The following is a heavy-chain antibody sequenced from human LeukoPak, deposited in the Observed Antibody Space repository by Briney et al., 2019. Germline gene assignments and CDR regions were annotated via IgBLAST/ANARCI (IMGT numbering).Heavy chain of an antibody. CDR3: ARATGGRFFGDTGGWFDP. CDR1: GGTFSSYA. J-gene: IGHJ5*02. D-gene: IGHD3-3*01. Sequence: SVKVSCKASGGTFSSYAISWVRQAPGQGLEWMGGIIPIFGTANYAQKFQGRVTITADESTSTAYMELSSLRSEDTAVYYCARATGGRFFGDTGGWFDPWGQGTLVTVPS. CDR2: IIPIFGTA. V-gene: IGHV1-69*01.